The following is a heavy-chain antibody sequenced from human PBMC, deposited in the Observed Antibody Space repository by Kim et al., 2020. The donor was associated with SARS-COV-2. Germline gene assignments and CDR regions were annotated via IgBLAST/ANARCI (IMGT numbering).Heavy chain of an antibody. J-gene: IGHJ5*02. Sequence: SVKVSCKASGGTFSSYAISWVRQAPGQGLEWMGGIIPIFGTANYAQKFQGRVTITADESTSTAYMELSSLRSEDTAVYYCARVEMVRGVIGADANWFDPWGQGTLVTVSS. D-gene: IGHD3-10*01. CDR2: IIPIFGTA. V-gene: IGHV1-69*13. CDR3: ARVEMVRGVIGADANWFDP. CDR1: GGTFSSYA.